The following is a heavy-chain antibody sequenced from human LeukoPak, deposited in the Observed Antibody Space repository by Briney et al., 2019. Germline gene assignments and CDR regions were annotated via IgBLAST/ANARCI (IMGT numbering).Heavy chain of an antibody. CDR2: INHSGST. CDR1: GGSFSGYY. D-gene: IGHD2-2*01. V-gene: IGHV4-34*01. Sequence: SETLSLTCAVYGGSFSGYYWSWIRQPPGKGLGWIGEINHSGSTNYNPSLKSRVTISVDTSKNQFSLKLSSVTAADTAVYYCARGRDIVVVPAAPVREFDYWGQGTLVTVSS. CDR3: ARGRDIVVVPAAPVREFDY. J-gene: IGHJ4*02.